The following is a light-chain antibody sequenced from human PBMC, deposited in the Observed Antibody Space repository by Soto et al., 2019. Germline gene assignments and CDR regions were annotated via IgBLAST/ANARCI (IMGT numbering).Light chain of an antibody. CDR3: QQYNNWLPIT. J-gene: IGKJ5*01. CDR1: QSVSSN. V-gene: IGKV3-15*01. Sequence: IVMTQSPATLSVSPGERATLSCRASQSVSSNLAWYQQKPGQAPRLLIYGASTRATGIPARFSGGGSGTEFTLTISSLQSEDFAVYYCQQYNNWLPITFGQGTRLEIK. CDR2: GAS.